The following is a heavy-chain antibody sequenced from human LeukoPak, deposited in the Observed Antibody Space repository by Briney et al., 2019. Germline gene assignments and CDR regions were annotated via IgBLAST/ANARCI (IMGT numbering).Heavy chain of an antibody. CDR3: TKDLNHDSSG. CDR2: IKTGGSAK. V-gene: IGHV3-7*01. D-gene: IGHD3-22*01. J-gene: IGHJ4*02. CDR1: GFRFSDYL. Sequence: GGSLRLSRAASGFRFSDYLMTWVRQAPGKGLECVANIKTGGSAKYYPDSVKGRFTVSRDNAKNSLHLQMNNMRVEDTAIYYCTKDLNHDSSGWGQGTLVTVSS.